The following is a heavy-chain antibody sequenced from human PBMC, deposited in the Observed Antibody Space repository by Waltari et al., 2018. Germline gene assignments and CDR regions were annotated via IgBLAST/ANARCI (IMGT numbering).Heavy chain of an antibody. D-gene: IGHD6-19*01. Sequence: QLQLQESGPGLVKPSETLSLTCTVSGGSISSSSYYWGWVRQPTGKGLEWIGSIYYSGSTYYNPSLKSRFTISVDTSKNQFSLKLSSVTAADTAVYYCARGGSGWYKVWNYYGMDVWGQGTTVTVSS. CDR1: GGSISSSSYY. CDR2: IYYSGST. V-gene: IGHV4-39*07. CDR3: ARGGSGWYKVWNYYGMDV. J-gene: IGHJ6*02.